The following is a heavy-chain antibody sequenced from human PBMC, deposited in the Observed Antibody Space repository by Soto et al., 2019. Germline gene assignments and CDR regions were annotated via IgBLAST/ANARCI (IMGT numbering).Heavy chain of an antibody. J-gene: IGHJ6*02. CDR1: GYRYPHYW. V-gene: IGHV5-51*01. CDR3: AREPEHYNYGMDV. Sequence: GESLKISCQGPGYRYPHYWILWVREMPGKGLEWMGIIYPGDSDIRYSPSFQGQVTISADKSISTAYLQWSSLKASDTAMYYCAREPEHYNYGMDVWGQGTTVTGSS. CDR2: IYPGDSDI.